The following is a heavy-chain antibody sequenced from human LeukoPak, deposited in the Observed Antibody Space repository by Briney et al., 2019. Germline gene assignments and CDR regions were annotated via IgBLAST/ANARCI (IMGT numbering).Heavy chain of an antibody. CDR3: ARYSSSWYGYFQH. CDR2: IIPILGIA. J-gene: IGHJ1*01. Sequence: ASVKVSCKASGGTFSSYAISWVRQAPGQGLEWMGRIIPILGIANYAQKFQGRVTITADKSTSTAYMELSSLRSEDTAVYYRARYSSSWYGYFQHWGQGTLVTVSS. V-gene: IGHV1-69*04. CDR1: GGTFSSYA. D-gene: IGHD6-13*01.